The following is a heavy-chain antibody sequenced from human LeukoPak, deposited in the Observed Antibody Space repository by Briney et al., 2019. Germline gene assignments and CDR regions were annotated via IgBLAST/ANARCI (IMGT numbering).Heavy chain of an antibody. CDR1: GFTFSSYW. V-gene: IGHV3-7*01. D-gene: IGHD2-21*02. CDR3: ARDPRSKGGDGGDFDY. J-gene: IGHJ4*02. Sequence: QPGGSLRLSCAASGFTFSSYWMTWVRQAPGKGLEWVANIKQDGSEKYYVDSVKGRFTISGDNAKNSLYLQMNSLRAEDTAVYYCARDPRSKGGDGGDFDYWGQGTLVTVSS. CDR2: IKQDGSEK.